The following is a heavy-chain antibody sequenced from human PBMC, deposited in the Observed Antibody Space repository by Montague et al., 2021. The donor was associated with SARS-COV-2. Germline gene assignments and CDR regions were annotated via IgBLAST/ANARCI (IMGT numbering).Heavy chain of an antibody. CDR3: ARQMGQSSIFGVVIQYYFDY. V-gene: IGHV4-39*01. J-gene: IGHJ4*02. D-gene: IGHD3-3*01. CDR2: IYYSGGT. CDR1: GGSISSSSYY. Sequence: SETLSLTCTVSGGSISSSSYYWGWIRQPPGKGLEWIGSIYYSGGTXYXXXXKXRVTISVDTSKNQFSLKLSSVTAADTAVYYCARQMGQSSIFGVVIQYYFDYWGQGTLVTVSS.